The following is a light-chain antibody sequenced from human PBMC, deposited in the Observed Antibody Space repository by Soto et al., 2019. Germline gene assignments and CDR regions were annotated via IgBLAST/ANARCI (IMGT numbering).Light chain of an antibody. CDR1: SSDVGGYNY. J-gene: IGLJ1*01. V-gene: IGLV2-14*01. CDR3: SSYTNINTRACV. CDR2: EVS. Sequence: QSALTQPASVSGSPGQSITISCTGTSSDVGGYNYVSWYQQHPGKAPKLLIYEVSNRPSGVSSRFSGSKSGDTASLTISGLQAEDEAEYYCSSYTNINTRACVFGTGTKLTVL.